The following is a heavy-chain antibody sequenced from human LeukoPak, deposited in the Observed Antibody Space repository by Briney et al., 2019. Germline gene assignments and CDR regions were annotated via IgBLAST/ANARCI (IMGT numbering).Heavy chain of an antibody. CDR3: ARHPNYYGSAGGNWFDP. J-gene: IGHJ5*02. V-gene: IGHV4-31*03. CDR2: IYYSGST. Sequence: SETLSLTCTVSGGSISSGGYYWSWIRQHPGKGLEWIGYIYYSGSTYYNPSLKSRVTISVDTSKNQFSLKLSSVTAADTAVYYCARHPNYYGSAGGNWFDPWGQGTLVTVSS. CDR1: GGSISSGGYY. D-gene: IGHD3-10*01.